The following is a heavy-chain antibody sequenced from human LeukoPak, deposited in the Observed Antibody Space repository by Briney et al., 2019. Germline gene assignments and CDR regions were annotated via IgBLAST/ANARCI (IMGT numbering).Heavy chain of an antibody. V-gene: IGHV4-34*01. Sequence: PSETLSLTCAVSGGSFSGYYWSWIRQPPGKGLEWIGEINHSGSTNYNPSLKSRVTISVDTSKNQFSLKLSSVTAADTAVYYCARLRYFDWLFLSWGQGTLVTVSS. CDR3: ARLRYFDWLFLS. CDR1: GGSFSGYY. J-gene: IGHJ4*02. D-gene: IGHD3-9*01. CDR2: INHSGST.